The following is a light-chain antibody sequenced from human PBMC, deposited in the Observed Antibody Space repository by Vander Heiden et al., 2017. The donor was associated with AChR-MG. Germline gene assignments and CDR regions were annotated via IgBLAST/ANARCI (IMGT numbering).Light chain of an antibody. J-gene: IGLJ1*01. CDR2: GNS. CDR3: QSYDSSLSVV. V-gene: IGLV1-40*01. Sequence: QSVLTQPPSVSGAPGQRVTISCTGSSSNIGAGYDVHWYQQLPGTAPKLLIYGNSKRPSGVPDRFSGSKSGTSESLAITGLQAEDEAYYYCQSYDSSLSVVFGTGTKVTVL. CDR1: SSNIGAGYD.